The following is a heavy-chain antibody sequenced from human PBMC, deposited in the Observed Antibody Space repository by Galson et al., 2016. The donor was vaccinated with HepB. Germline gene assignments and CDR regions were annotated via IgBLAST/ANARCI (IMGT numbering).Heavy chain of an antibody. V-gene: IGHV3-15*01. Sequence: SLRLSCAASGFSLNNAWMSWIRQAPGKGLEWVGRIKSKSDGGTTDYGATVKGRFSISRDESKNTLYLQMNSLQTADTAVYYCHLQAPDSWGQGSLVTVSS. CDR2: IKSKSDGGTT. D-gene: IGHD5-24*01. CDR3: HLQAPDS. CDR1: GFSLNNAW. J-gene: IGHJ4*02.